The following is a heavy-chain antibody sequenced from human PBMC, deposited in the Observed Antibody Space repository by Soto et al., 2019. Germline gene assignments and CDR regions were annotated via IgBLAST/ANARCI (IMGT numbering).Heavy chain of an antibody. CDR3: ARGFLPQTIMYSSSSPYYYYMDV. D-gene: IGHD6-6*01. V-gene: IGHV1-69*02. J-gene: IGHJ6*03. CDR1: GGTFSSYT. Sequence: ASVKVSCKASGGTFSSYTISWVRQAPGQGLEWMGRIIPILGIANYAQKFQGRVTITADKSTSTAYMELSSLRSEDTAVYYCARGFLPQTIMYSSSSPYYYYMDVWGKGTTVTVSS. CDR2: IIPILGIA.